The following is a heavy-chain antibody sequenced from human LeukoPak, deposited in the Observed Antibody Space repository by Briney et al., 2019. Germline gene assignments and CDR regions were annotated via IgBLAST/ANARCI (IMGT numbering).Heavy chain of an antibody. J-gene: IGHJ4*02. V-gene: IGHV3-23*01. CDR3: AKRSGYTTGWFFDF. CDR1: GFSFSSYA. D-gene: IGHD6-19*01. Sequence: GGSLKLSCAASGFSFSSYAMSWVRQAPGKGLEWVSSISGSGDNTYYAESVKGRFTISRDNSKNTLFLQMNSLRAEDTAVFYCAKRSGYTTGWFFDFWGQGTQVTVSS. CDR2: ISGSGDNT.